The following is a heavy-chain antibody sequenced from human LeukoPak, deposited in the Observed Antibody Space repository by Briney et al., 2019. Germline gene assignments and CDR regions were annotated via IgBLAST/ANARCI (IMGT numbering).Heavy chain of an antibody. J-gene: IGHJ4*02. CDR2: VSGGGGST. CDR3: AKTRGYSGYDSFDY. Sequence: GGSLRLSCAASGFTFNSYAMSWVRQAPGKGPEWVSIVSGGGGSTDYADSVKGRFTISRDNSKNTVYLQMNSLRAEDTAVYYCAKTRGYSGYDSFDYWGQGTLVTVSS. V-gene: IGHV3-23*01. CDR1: GFTFNSYA. D-gene: IGHD5-12*01.